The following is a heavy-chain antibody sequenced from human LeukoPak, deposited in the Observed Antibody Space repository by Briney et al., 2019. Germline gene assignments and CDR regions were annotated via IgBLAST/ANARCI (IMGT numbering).Heavy chain of an antibody. Sequence: GESLKISCKGSGYSFTSYWIGWVRQMPGKGLEWMGIIYPGDSDTRYSPSFQGQVTISADKSISTAYLQWSSLKASDTAIYFCATYAGTSSKYFHHWGQGTLVTVSS. J-gene: IGHJ1*01. CDR1: GYSFTSYW. CDR2: IYPGDSDT. V-gene: IGHV5-51*01. CDR3: ATYAGTSSKYFHH. D-gene: IGHD3-10*01.